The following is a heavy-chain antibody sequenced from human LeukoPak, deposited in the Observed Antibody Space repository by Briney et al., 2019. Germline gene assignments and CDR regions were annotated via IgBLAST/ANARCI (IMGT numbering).Heavy chain of an antibody. V-gene: IGHV3-66*01. J-gene: IGHJ4*02. CDR2: IYSCGST. Sequence: GGSLRLSCAASGFTVSSNYMSWVRQAPGKGLEWVSIIYSCGSTYYADSVRGRFTISRDNSKNTLYLLMNSLRAEDTAVYYCATSGWWGYFDYWGQGTLVTVSS. CDR3: ATSGWWGYFDY. CDR1: GFTVSSNY. D-gene: IGHD6-19*01.